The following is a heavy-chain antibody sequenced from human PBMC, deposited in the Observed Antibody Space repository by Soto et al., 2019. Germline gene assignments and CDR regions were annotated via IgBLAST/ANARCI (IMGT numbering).Heavy chain of an antibody. D-gene: IGHD6-6*01. Sequence: QVQLVQSGAEVKKPGSSVKVSCKASGGTFSSYAISWVRQAPGQGLEWMGGIIPIFGTANYAQKYQGRFTITADESTSKAYMELSSLRSEDTAVYYCALGTPYSSSPQAPLEAAGTFDYSGEGSLDTVSS. V-gene: IGHV1-69*01. CDR3: ALGTPYSSSPQAPLEAAGTFDY. CDR1: GGTFSSYA. CDR2: IIPIFGTA. J-gene: IGHJ4*02.